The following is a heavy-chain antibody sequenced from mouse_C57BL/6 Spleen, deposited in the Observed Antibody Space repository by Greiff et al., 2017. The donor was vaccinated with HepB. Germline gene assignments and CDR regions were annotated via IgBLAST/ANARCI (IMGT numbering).Heavy chain of an antibody. D-gene: IGHD3-2*02. CDR1: GFSFNTYA. V-gene: IGHV10-1*01. CDR2: IRSKSNNYAT. Sequence: VQLKESGGGLVQPKGSLKLSCAASGFSFNTYAMNWVRQAPGKGLEWVARIRSKSNNYATYYADSVKDRFTISRDDSESMLYLQMNNLKTEDTAMYYCVSSHSSGYSWCAYWGQGTLVTVSA. J-gene: IGHJ3*01. CDR3: VSSHSSGYSWCAY.